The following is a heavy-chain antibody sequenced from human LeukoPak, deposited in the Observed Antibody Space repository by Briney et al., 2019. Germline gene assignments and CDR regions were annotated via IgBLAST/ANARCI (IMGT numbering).Heavy chain of an antibody. CDR3: ARDSTGNFDY. CDR1: GFTFSSYT. Sequence: GGSLRLSCAASGFTFSSYTMNWVRQAPEKGLEWVSSIPSSSSSKYYADSVKGRFTISRDNAKNSLYLQLNSLRAEDTAVYYCARDSTGNFDYWGQGTLVTVSS. V-gene: IGHV3-21*01. D-gene: IGHD1-1*01. CDR2: IPSSSSSK. J-gene: IGHJ4*02.